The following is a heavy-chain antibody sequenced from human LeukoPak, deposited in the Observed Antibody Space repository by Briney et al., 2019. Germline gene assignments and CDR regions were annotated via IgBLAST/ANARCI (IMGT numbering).Heavy chain of an antibody. D-gene: IGHD3-22*01. CDR2: INTGDIT. V-gene: IGHV3-23*01. Sequence: PGGSLRLSCAASGFTFDYSAMTWVRQAPEKGLEWVSTINTGDITFYANSVKGRFTISRDNSKNTLYLQMTSLRAEDTAVYYCAKDQVWIVVGSFDYWGQGTLVTVSS. J-gene: IGHJ4*02. CDR3: AKDQVWIVVGSFDY. CDR1: GFTFDYSA.